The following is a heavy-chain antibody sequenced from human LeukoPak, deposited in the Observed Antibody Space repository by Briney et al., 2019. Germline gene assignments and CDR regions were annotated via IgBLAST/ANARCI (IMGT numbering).Heavy chain of an antibody. D-gene: IGHD1-14*01. Sequence: SETLSLTCAVYGGSFSGYYWSWIRQPPGKGLEWIGEINHSGSTNYNPSLKSRVTISVDTSKNQSSLKLSSVTAADTAVYYCARDTGTTSKDAFDIWGQGTMVTVSS. CDR2: INHSGST. CDR3: ARDTGTTSKDAFDI. V-gene: IGHV4-34*01. CDR1: GGSFSGYY. J-gene: IGHJ3*02.